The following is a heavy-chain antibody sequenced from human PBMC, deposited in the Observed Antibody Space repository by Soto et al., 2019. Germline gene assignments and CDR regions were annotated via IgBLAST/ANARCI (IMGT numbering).Heavy chain of an antibody. V-gene: IGHV3-23*01. Sequence: GGSLRLSCAASEFSFDDYAMSWVRQAPGKGLEWVSSITFTGVSTYYADSVKGRLTISRDNSKDTLYLQMNSLRAEDTAIYYCAKASVWYPYFDSWGQGTLVTVS. CDR3: AKASVWYPYFDS. CDR2: ITFTGVST. CDR1: EFSFDDYA. J-gene: IGHJ4*02. D-gene: IGHD6-13*01.